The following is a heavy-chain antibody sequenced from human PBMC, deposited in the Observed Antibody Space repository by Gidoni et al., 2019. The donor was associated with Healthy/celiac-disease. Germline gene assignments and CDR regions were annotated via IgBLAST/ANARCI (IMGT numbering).Heavy chain of an antibody. V-gene: IGHV3-30*18. J-gene: IGHJ6*03. CDR2: ISYDGSNK. CDR3: AKGDLGGYYYYMDV. Sequence: QVQLVESGGGVVQPGRSLRLSCAASGFTFSSYGMHWVRQAPGKGLEWVAVISYDGSNKYYADSVKGRFTISRDNSKNTLYLQMNSLRAEDTAVYYCAKGDLGGYYYYMDVWGKGTTVTVSS. CDR1: GFTFSSYG. D-gene: IGHD2-15*01.